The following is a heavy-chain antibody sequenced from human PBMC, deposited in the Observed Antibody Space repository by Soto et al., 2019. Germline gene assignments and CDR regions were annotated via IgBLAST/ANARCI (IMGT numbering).Heavy chain of an antibody. D-gene: IGHD4-17*01. CDR1: GFTFSSYA. V-gene: IGHV3-23*01. Sequence: PGGSLRLSCAASGFTFSSYAMSWVRQAPGKGLEWVSAISGSGGSTYYADSVNGRFTISRDNSKNTLYLQMNSLKAEDTAIYYCATRMTTAPYWGQGTLVTVSS. CDR3: ATRMTTAPY. CDR2: ISGSGGST. J-gene: IGHJ4*02.